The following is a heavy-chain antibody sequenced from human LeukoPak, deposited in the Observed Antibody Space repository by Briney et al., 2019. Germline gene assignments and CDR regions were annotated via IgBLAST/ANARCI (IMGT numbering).Heavy chain of an antibody. Sequence: GASVKVSCKASGGTFSSYTIRWVRQAPGQGLEWMGRIIPILGIANYAQKFRGRVTITADKSTSTAYMELSSLRSEDTAVYYCARDMGNYYGMDVWGQGTTVTVSS. CDR1: GGTFSSYT. CDR2: IIPILGIA. V-gene: IGHV1-69*04. CDR3: ARDMGNYYGMDV. J-gene: IGHJ6*02. D-gene: IGHD3-10*01.